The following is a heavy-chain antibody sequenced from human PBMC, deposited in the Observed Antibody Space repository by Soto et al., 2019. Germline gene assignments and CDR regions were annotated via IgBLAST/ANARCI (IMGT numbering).Heavy chain of an antibody. CDR3: AKAQYCSGGSCYGWGDAFDI. CDR1: GFTFSNYA. CDR2: ISDSSGRT. J-gene: IGHJ3*02. Sequence: EVQLLESGGGLVQPGGSLRLSCAASGFTFSNYAMNWVRQAPGKGLAWVSAISDSSGRTYYADSVKGRFTVSRDNSKNTLYLHMNSLRAEDTAVYYCAKAQYCSGGSCYGWGDAFDIWGQGTMVTVSS. V-gene: IGHV3-23*01. D-gene: IGHD2-15*01.